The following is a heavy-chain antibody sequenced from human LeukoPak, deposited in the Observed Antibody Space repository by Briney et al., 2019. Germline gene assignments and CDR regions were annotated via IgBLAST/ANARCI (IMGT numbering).Heavy chain of an antibody. CDR2: INHSGST. V-gene: IGHV4-34*01. J-gene: IGHJ4*02. Sequence: PSETLSLTCAVYGGSLSGYYWSWIRQPPGKGLEWIGEINHSGSTNYNPSLKSRVTISVDTSKNQFSLKLSSVTAADTAVYYCARHMGWRYYGSGGRGPPEHWGQGTLVTVSS. CDR1: GGSLSGYY. CDR3: ARHMGWRYYGSGGRGPPEH. D-gene: IGHD3-10*01.